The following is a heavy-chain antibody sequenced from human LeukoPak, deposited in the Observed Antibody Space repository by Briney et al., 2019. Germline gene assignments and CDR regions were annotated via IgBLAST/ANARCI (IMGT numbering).Heavy chain of an antibody. CDR3: AKDDAWGRFYH. Sequence: GGSLRLSCAASGFTFSTYVMNWVRQTPGKGLEWVSSIGTSTSYIYYADSVKGRFTISRDNAKNSLYLEMNSLRAEDTGVYYCAKDDAWGRFYHWGQGTLVTVSS. CDR1: GFTFSTYV. J-gene: IGHJ1*01. CDR2: IGTSTSYI. D-gene: IGHD3-16*01. V-gene: IGHV3-21*04.